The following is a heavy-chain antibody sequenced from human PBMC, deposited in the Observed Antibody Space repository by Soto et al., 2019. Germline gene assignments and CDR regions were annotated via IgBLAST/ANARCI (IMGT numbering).Heavy chain of an antibody. CDR3: AHSGSSGWYWINAFDI. Sequence: QITLKESGPTLVKPTQTLTLTCTFSGFSLSTSGVGVGWIRQPPGKALEWLALIYWNDDKRYSPSLKSRITITKDTSKHLVVLTMTNMDPVVTATYYCAHSGSSGWYWINAFDIWGQGTMVTVSS. J-gene: IGHJ3*02. V-gene: IGHV2-5*01. D-gene: IGHD6-19*01. CDR1: GFSLSTSGVG. CDR2: IYWNDDK.